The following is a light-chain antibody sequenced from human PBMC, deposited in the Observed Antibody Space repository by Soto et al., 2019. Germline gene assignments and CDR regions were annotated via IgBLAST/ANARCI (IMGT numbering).Light chain of an antibody. V-gene: IGKV3-15*01. CDR3: QQYTNWPPNT. J-gene: IGKJ5*01. CDR2: GAS. CDR1: QRVYSH. Sequence: EILMTQSPDTLSVSPGESATLPCRASQRVYSHLAWYQQRPGQAPRLLLYGASTRATGVPARFSGRGSWTEFTLTISSLQSEDFAAYYCQQYTNWPPNTFGQGTRLEIK.